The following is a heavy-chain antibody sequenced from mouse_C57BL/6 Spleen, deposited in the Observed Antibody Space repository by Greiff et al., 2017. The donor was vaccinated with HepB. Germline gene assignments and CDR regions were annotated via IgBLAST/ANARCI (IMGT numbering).Heavy chain of an antibody. D-gene: IGHD1-1*01. V-gene: IGHV5-12*01. Sequence: EVQLVESGGGLVQPGGSLKLSCAASGFTFSDYYMYWVRQTPEKRLEWVAYISNGGGSTYYPDTVKGRFTISRDNAKNTLYLQMSRLKSEDTAMYYCARHEAPYYYGSSSWFAYWGQGTLVTVSA. CDR3: ARHEAPYYYGSSSWFAY. J-gene: IGHJ3*01. CDR1: GFTFSDYY. CDR2: ISNGGGST.